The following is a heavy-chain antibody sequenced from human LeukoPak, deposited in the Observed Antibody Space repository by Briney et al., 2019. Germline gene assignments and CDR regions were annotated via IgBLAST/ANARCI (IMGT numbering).Heavy chain of an antibody. J-gene: IGHJ4*02. CDR1: GFTFDDYA. CDR2: ISWSSDII. D-gene: IGHD3-10*01. V-gene: IGHV3-9*01. CDR3: AKDQAMVRGVREPV. Sequence: GGSLRLSCAASGFTFDDYAMHWVRQAPGKGLEWVSGISWSSDIIDYADSVKGRFTISRDNSKNTLYLQMNSLRAEDTAVYYCAKDQAMVRGVREPVWGQGTLVTVSS.